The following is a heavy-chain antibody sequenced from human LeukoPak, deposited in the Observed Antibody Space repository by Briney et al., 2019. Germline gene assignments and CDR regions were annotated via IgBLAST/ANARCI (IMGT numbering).Heavy chain of an antibody. Sequence: SETLSLTCTVSGGSISSGGYYWSWIRRHPGKGLEWIGYIYYSGSTYHNPSLKSRVTISVGTSKNQFSLKLSSVTAADTAVYYCARVPYCSGDSCYWFDPWGQGTLVTVSS. CDR3: ARVPYCSGDSCYWFDP. CDR1: GGSISSGGYY. CDR2: IYYSGST. V-gene: IGHV4-31*03. D-gene: IGHD2-15*01. J-gene: IGHJ5*02.